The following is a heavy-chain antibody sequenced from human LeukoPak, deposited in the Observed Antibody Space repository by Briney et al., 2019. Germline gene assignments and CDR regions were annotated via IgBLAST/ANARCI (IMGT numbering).Heavy chain of an antibody. CDR1: GGSISSSNW. J-gene: IGHJ3*02. CDR2: IYHSGST. CDR3: ARGGYGGNALDAFDI. D-gene: IGHD4-23*01. Sequence: PSETLSLTFAVSGGSISSSNWWSWVRQPPGKGLEWIGEIYHSGSTNYNPSLKSRVTISVDKSKNHFSLKLSSVTAADTAVYYCARGGYGGNALDAFDIWGQGTMVTVSS. V-gene: IGHV4-4*02.